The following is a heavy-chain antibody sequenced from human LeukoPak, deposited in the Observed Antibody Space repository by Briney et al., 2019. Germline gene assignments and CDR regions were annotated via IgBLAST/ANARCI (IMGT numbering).Heavy chain of an antibody. CDR2: IRSKAYGGTT. V-gene: IGHV3-49*04. D-gene: IGHD3-22*01. Sequence: GGSLRLSCAASGFTFSSYSMNWVRQAPGKGPEWVGFIRSKAYGGTTEYAASVKGRFTISRDDSKSIAFLQMNSLKTEDTAVYYCTRNYYYDSSGSVGYWGQGTLVTVSS. CDR1: GFTFSSYS. J-gene: IGHJ4*02. CDR3: TRNYYYDSSGSVGY.